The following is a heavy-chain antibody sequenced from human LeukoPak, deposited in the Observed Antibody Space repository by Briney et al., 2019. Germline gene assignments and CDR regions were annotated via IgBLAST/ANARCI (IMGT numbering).Heavy chain of an antibody. Sequence: SETLSLTCTVSGGSISSGDYYWSWIRQPPGKGLEWIGYIYYSGSTYYNPSLKSRVTISVDTSKNQFSPKLSSVTAADTAVYYCARASSGSYSDYWGQGTQVTVSS. V-gene: IGHV4-30-4*08. D-gene: IGHD1-26*01. CDR1: GGSISSGDYY. CDR3: ARASSGSYSDY. CDR2: IYYSGST. J-gene: IGHJ4*02.